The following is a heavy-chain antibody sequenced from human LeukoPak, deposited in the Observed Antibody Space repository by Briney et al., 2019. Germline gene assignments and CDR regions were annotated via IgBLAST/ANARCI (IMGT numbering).Heavy chain of an antibody. J-gene: IGHJ6*04. V-gene: IGHV4-59*01. CDR3: ARGSFYYGSGSPRGMDV. CDR1: GGSISSYY. CDR2: IYYSGTT. D-gene: IGHD3-10*01. Sequence: SETLSLTCTVSGGSISSYYWSWIRQPPGKGLGWIGYIYYSGTTNYNPSLKSRVTISVDTSKNQFSLKLNSVTAADTALYYCARGSFYYGSGSPRGMDVWGKGTTVTISS.